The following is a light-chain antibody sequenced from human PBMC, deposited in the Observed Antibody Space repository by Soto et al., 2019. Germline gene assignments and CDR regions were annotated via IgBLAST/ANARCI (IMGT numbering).Light chain of an antibody. CDR1: QSISNL. Sequence: DIQLTQSPSSLSASVGDRFTITCRASQSISNLLNWYQQKPGQAPKLLISSASNVQSGVPSRFSGRGSGTEFTLTISGLQPEDSASYCCQQSYNFPRTFGQGTKVDIK. CDR3: QQSYNFPRT. J-gene: IGKJ1*01. CDR2: SAS. V-gene: IGKV1-39*01.